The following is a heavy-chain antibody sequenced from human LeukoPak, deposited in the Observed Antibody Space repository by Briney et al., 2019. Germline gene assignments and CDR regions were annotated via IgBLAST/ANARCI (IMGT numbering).Heavy chain of an antibody. J-gene: IGHJ2*01. CDR2: IYYSGST. Sequence: PSETLSLTCTVSGGSISSSSYYWGWIRQPPGKGLEWIGSIYYSGSTYYNPSLKSRVTISVDTSKNQFSLKLSSVTAADTAVYYCARDRSSTSCSAYWYFDLWGRGTLVTVSS. D-gene: IGHD2-2*01. CDR1: GGSISSSSYY. CDR3: ARDRSSTSCSAYWYFDL. V-gene: IGHV4-39*07.